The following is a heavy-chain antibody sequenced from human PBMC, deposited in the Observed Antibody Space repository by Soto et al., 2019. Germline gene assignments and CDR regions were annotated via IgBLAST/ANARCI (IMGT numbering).Heavy chain of an antibody. V-gene: IGHV1-69*01. Sequence: QVQVVQSGAEVKKPGSSVKVSCKASGGTFSNYAISWVRQAPGHGLEWVGGIIPLTETPVYAQTVQGRLTITAVEITSAAYMELSSLRSDDTAVYYCAIGTRSSWTCDFWGQGTLVTVSS. D-gene: IGHD6-13*01. CDR2: IIPLTETP. CDR3: AIGTRSSWTCDF. CDR1: GGTFSNYA. J-gene: IGHJ4*02.